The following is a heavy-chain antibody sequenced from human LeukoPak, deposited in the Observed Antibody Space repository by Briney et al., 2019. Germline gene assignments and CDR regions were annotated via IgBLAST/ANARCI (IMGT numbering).Heavy chain of an antibody. D-gene: IGHD2-2*01. CDR1: GFTFSSYA. CDR3: ARPDIVVVPAASSYFDY. CDR2: ISGSGGST. Sequence: GGSLRLSCAASGFTFSSYAMSWVRQAPGKGLEWVSAISGSGGSTYYADSVKGRFTISRDNSKNTLYLQMNSLRAEDTAVYYCARPDIVVVPAASSYFDYWGQGTLVTVSS. J-gene: IGHJ4*02. V-gene: IGHV3-23*01.